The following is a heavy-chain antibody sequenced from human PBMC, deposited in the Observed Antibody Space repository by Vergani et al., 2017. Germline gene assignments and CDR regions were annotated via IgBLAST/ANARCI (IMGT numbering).Heavy chain of an antibody. J-gene: IGHJ6*02. CDR1: GFSFGSYG. V-gene: IGHV3-21*01. CDR2: ISSSSSYI. CDR3: ARDTPPYYGSGSYYTVYYYYGMDV. Sequence: VQLVESGGNVVQSGTSLRLSCAASGFSFGSYGMHWVRQSPGKGLEWVSSISSSSSYIYYADSVKGRFTISRDNAKNSLYLQMNSLRAEDTAVYYCARDTPPYYGSGSYYTVYYYYGMDVWGQGTTVTVSS. D-gene: IGHD3-10*01.